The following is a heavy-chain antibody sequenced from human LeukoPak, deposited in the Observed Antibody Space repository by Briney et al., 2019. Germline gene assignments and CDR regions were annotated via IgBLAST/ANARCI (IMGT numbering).Heavy chain of an antibody. D-gene: IGHD3-9*01. CDR3: AREGRYDILTGYSPPYDY. CDR1: GFTFRSYW. CDR2: IKQDGSEK. J-gene: IGHJ4*02. V-gene: IGHV3-7*01. Sequence: GGSLRLSCAASGFTFRSYWMSWVRQAPGKGLEWVANIKQDGSEKYYVDSVKGRFTISRDNAKNTLYLQMNSLRAEDTAVYYCAREGRYDILTGYSPPYDYWGQGTLVTVSS.